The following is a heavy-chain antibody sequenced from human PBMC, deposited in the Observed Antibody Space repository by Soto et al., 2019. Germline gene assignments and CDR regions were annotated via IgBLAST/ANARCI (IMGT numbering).Heavy chain of an antibody. CDR1: GLTFNSSA. J-gene: IGHJ4*02. D-gene: IGHD1-26*01. Sequence: SVKVSCKASGLTFNSSAMQWVRQARGKRLEWIGWIVVGSRNTNHAQKFQGRVTITRDTSASTAYMELSSLRSEDTAVYHCARGKSGSYGLFDYWGQGTLVTVSS. CDR3: ARGKSGSYGLFDY. V-gene: IGHV1-58*02. CDR2: IVVGSRNT.